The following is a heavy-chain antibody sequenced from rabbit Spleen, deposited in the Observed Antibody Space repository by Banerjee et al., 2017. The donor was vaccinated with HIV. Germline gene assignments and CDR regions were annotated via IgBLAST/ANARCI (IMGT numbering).Heavy chain of an antibody. CDR3: AGDHAISGYRFNL. CDR1: GFSFSSGSW. CDR2: IYTVSGSA. V-gene: IGHV1S45*01. J-gene: IGHJ4*01. Sequence: QEQLEESGGDLVKPEGSLTLTCKASGFSFSSGSWISWVRQAPGKGLEWIGCIYTVSGSAYYATLAKGRFTISKTSATTVTLQMISLTAADTATYFFAGDHAISGYRFNLWGPGTLVTVS. D-gene: IGHD1-1*01.